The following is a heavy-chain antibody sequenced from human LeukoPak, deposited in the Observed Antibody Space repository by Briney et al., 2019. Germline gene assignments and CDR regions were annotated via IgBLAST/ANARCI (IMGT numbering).Heavy chain of an antibody. J-gene: IGHJ6*02. D-gene: IGHD3-10*01. CDR2: FSSRGTI. V-gene: IGHV3-48*03. CDR3: ARGDGLGEFRYGMGV. Sequence: GGSLRLSCVASGFTFSNYEMFWVRQAPGKGLEWVSYFSSRGTINYGDSVKGRFAISRDNAKNSLYLQMSSLRAEDTGVYYCARGDGLGEFRYGMGVWGQGTTVTVS. CDR1: GFTFSNYE.